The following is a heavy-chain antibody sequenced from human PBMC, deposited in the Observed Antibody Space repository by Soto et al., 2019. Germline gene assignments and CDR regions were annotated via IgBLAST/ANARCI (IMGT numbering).Heavy chain of an antibody. CDR1: GGSISSYY. D-gene: IGHD5-12*01. V-gene: IGHV4-59*08. CDR3: ARHESLHGGYDY. CDR2: IYYSGGT. J-gene: IGHJ4*02. Sequence: QVQLQESGPGLVKPSETLSLTCTVSGGSISSYYWSWIRQPPGKGLEWIGDIYYSGGTNYNPSLTSRVTISVDTSKTQLALKLSSVTAADAAVYCCARHESLHGGYDYWGQGTLVPVSS.